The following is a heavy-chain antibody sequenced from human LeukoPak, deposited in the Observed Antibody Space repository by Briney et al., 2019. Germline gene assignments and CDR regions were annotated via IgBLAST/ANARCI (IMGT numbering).Heavy chain of an antibody. CDR2: INHSGST. J-gene: IGHJ3*02. CDR3: ASERDGFDI. V-gene: IGHV4-34*01. CDR1: GGSFSGYY. Sequence: SETLSLTCAVYGGSFSGYYWSWIRQPPGKGLEWIGEINHSGSTNYNTSLKSRVSISVSTSKNQISLKLSSVTAADTAMYYCASERDGFDIWGQGTMVTVSS.